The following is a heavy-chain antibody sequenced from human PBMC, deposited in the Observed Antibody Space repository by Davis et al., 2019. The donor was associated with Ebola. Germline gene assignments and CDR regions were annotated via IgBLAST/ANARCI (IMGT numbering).Heavy chain of an antibody. D-gene: IGHD1-26*01. V-gene: IGHV1-2*06. Sequence: ASVKVSCKASGYTFTGYYMHWVRQAPGQGLEWMGRINPNSGGTNYAQKLQGRVTMTTDTSTSTAYMELRSLRSDDTAVYYCATGWGELLGDYWGQGTLVTVSS. J-gene: IGHJ4*02. CDR2: INPNSGGT. CDR3: ATGWGELLGDY. CDR1: GYTFTGYY.